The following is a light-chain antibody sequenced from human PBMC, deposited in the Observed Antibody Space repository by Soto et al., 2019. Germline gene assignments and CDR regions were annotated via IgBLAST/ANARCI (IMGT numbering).Light chain of an antibody. CDR3: SSYTTSSTRG. Sequence: QSALTQPASLSGSPGQSITISCTGTSSDVGAYDYVSWYQQHPDKAPKLMIYEVSYRPSGVSNRFSGSKSVNTATLTISGLQAEDEADYYCSSYTTSSTRGFGTGTKVTVL. CDR2: EVS. V-gene: IGLV2-14*03. J-gene: IGLJ1*01. CDR1: SSDVGAYDY.